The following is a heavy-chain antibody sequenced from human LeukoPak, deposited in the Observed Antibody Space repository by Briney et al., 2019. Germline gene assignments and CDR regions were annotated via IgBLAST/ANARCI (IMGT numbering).Heavy chain of an antibody. Sequence: GGSLRLSCAAPGFTFSSYWMSWVRQAPGKGLEWVADIKQDGSEKYFADSVKGRFTISRDNAKNSMYLQMNSLRLEDTAVYYCARSSYGAFDIWGQGTMVAVSS. V-gene: IGHV3-7*05. J-gene: IGHJ3*02. CDR1: GFTFSSYW. CDR3: ARSSYGAFDI. D-gene: IGHD1-26*01. CDR2: IKQDGSEK.